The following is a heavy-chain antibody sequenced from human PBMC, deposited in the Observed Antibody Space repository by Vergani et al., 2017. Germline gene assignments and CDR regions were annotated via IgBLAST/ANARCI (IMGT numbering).Heavy chain of an antibody. CDR3: ATASDRVYDF. D-gene: IGHD3-16*01. V-gene: IGHV3-7*01. J-gene: IGHJ4*02. CDR2: INEDGSRG. Sequence: QLVESGGGWVQPGGSLRLSCTASDFTFRNYWMSWVRQVPGKGLESLATINEDGSRGYSAPSVEGRFTISRDNAKNSVYLQMNSLRADDSALYYCATASDRVYDFWGQGILVTVAS. CDR1: DFTFRNYW.